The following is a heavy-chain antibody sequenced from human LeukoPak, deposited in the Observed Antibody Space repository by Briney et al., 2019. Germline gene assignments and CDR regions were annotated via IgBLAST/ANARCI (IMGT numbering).Heavy chain of an antibody. CDR1: GGSISSSSYY. CDR2: IYYSGST. D-gene: IGHD4-17*01. CDR3: ARYGDYLYYYGMDV. Sequence: SETLSLTCTVSGGSISSSSYYWGWIRQPPGKGLEWIGSIYYSGSTYYNPSLKSRVTISVDTSKNQFPLKLSSVTAADTAVYYCARYGDYLYYYGMDVWGQGTTVTVSS. V-gene: IGHV4-39*01. J-gene: IGHJ6*02.